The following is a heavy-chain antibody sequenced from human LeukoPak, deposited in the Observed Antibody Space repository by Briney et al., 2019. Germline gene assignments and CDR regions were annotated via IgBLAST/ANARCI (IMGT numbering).Heavy chain of an antibody. CDR3: ARETYARVLRYFDWLFLWYFDL. Sequence: SETLSLTCAVSDDSFSSHYWTWIRQPPGKGLEWIGYISYIGSTNYNPSLKSRVTISIDTSKNQFSLKLSSVTAADTAVYYCARETYARVLRYFDWLFLWYFDLWGRGTLVTVSS. V-gene: IGHV4-59*11. CDR2: ISYIGST. D-gene: IGHD3-9*01. CDR1: DDSFSSHY. J-gene: IGHJ2*01.